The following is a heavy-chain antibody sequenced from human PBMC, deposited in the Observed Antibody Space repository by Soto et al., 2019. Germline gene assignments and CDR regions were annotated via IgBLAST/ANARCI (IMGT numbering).Heavy chain of an antibody. V-gene: IGHV1-69*13. CDR2: IIPIFGTA. D-gene: IGHD5-18*01. Sequence: SVKGFFKASGGTFSSYATSGVRQAPGQGLEWMGGIIPIFGTANYAQKFQGRVTITADESTSTAYMELSSLRSEDTAVYYCAAPSDTAMAHWGQGTLVTVSS. CDR1: GGTFSSYA. J-gene: IGHJ4*02. CDR3: AAPSDTAMAH.